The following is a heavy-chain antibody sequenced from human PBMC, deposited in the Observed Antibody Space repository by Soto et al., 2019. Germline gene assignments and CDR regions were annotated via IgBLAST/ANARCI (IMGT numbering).Heavy chain of an antibody. D-gene: IGHD5-12*01. Sequence: QVQLVQSGAEVKKPGSSVKDSCKASGGTFSSYAISWVRQAPGQGREWMGGIIPIFGTANYAQKFQGRVTITADESTSTAYMELSSLRSEDSAVYYCARAGRDGYNYRGQYFDYWGQGTLVTVSS. CDR2: IIPIFGTA. V-gene: IGHV1-69*01. CDR1: GGTFSSYA. CDR3: ARAGRDGYNYRGQYFDY. J-gene: IGHJ4*02.